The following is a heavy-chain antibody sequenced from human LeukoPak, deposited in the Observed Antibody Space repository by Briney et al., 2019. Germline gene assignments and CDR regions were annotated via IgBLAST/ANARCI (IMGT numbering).Heavy chain of an antibody. CDR2: ISYDGSNK. D-gene: IGHD1-20*01. V-gene: IGHV3-30*19. CDR1: GFTFSSYG. Sequence: GGSLRLSCAASGFTFSSYGMHWVRQAPGKGLEWVAVISYDGSNKYYADSVKGRFTISRDNSKNTLYLQMNSLRAEDTAVYYCAREQYNWNPLDYWGQGTLVTVSS. J-gene: IGHJ4*02. CDR3: AREQYNWNPLDY.